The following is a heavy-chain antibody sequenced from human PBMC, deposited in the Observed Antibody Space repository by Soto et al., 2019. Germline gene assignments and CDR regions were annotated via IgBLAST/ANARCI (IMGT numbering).Heavy chain of an antibody. D-gene: IGHD3-22*01. CDR1: GGSISSSSYY. Sequence: QLQLQESGPGLVKPSETLSLTCTVSGGSISSSSYYWGWIRQPPGKGLEWIGSIYYSGSTYYNPSLKSRVTISVDTSKNQFSLKLSSVTAAYTAVYYCARHGIGGYYDSSGTGWVYWGQGTLVTVSS. V-gene: IGHV4-39*01. J-gene: IGHJ4*02. CDR3: ARHGIGGYYDSSGTGWVY. CDR2: IYYSGST.